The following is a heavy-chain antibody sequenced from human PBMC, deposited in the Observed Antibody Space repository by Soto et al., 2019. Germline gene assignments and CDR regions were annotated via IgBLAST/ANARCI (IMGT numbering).Heavy chain of an antibody. CDR3: ARGRLNLFFSRPPPWFDP. Sequence: PGGTLRLSCAAYGFTFKTYDMYWVRQVPGQGLEWVSGIGTLRDTYYSASVAGRFTVSRENGRNSLYLQMNSLRAGDTGIYFCARGRLNLFFSRPPPWFDPWGRGTLFTVSS. CDR1: GFTFKTYD. CDR2: IGTLRDT. J-gene: IGHJ5*02. V-gene: IGHV3-13*01. D-gene: IGHD2-21*01.